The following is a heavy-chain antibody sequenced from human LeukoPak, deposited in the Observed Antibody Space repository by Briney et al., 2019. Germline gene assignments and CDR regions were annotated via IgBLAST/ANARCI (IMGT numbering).Heavy chain of an antibody. CDR1: GGTFSSYA. J-gene: IGHJ6*03. Sequence: SVKVSCKASGGTFSSYAISWVRQAPGQGLEWMGGIIPNFGTANYAQKFQGRVTITTDESTSTAYMELSSLRSEDTAVYYCARDRGIAARNYYYYMDVWGKGTTVTVSS. CDR3: ARDRGIAARNYYYYMDV. CDR2: IIPNFGTA. V-gene: IGHV1-69*05. D-gene: IGHD6-6*01.